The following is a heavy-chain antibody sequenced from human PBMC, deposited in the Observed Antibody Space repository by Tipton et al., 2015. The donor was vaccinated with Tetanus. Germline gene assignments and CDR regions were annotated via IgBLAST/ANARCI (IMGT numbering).Heavy chain of an antibody. J-gene: IGHJ4*02. CDR3: AGHREPMVLFDY. V-gene: IGHV4-39*01. CDR2: IYYSGST. CDR1: GGSISSSSYY. D-gene: IGHD4/OR15-4a*01. Sequence: TLSLTCTVSGGSISSSSYYWGWIRQPPGKGLEWIGSIYYSGSTNYNPSLKRRVTISVDTSKNQFSLKLSSVTAADTAVYYCAGHREPMVLFDYWGQGTLVTVSS.